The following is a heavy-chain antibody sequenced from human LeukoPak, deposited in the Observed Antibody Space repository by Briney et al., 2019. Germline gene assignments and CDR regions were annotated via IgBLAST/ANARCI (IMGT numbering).Heavy chain of an antibody. CDR3: ARSVASAGTSHWGY. J-gene: IGHJ4*02. Sequence: PSETLSLTCMVSGGSISSSPFYWGWIRQPPGEGLEWMGSIYNSGTTYYNPSLKSRITISIDMSRDQFSLKLSSVTAADTGVYYCARSVASAGTSHWGYWGQGSLVTVSS. V-gene: IGHV4-39*01. D-gene: IGHD6-13*01. CDR1: GGSISSSPFY. CDR2: IYNSGTT.